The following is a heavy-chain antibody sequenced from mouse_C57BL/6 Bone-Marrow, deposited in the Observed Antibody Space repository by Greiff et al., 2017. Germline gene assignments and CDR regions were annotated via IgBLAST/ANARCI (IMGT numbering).Heavy chain of an antibody. CDR2: IYPGGGYT. J-gene: IGHJ4*01. CDR1: GYTFTNYW. V-gene: IGHV1-63*01. Sequence: VQLQESGAELVRPGTSVKMSCKASGYTFTNYWIGWAKQRPGHGLEWIGDIYPGGGYTNYNEKFKGKATLTADKSSSTAYMQFSSLTSEDSAIYYCARWVYDYDAMDYWGQGTSVTVSS. D-gene: IGHD2-3*01. CDR3: ARWVYDYDAMDY.